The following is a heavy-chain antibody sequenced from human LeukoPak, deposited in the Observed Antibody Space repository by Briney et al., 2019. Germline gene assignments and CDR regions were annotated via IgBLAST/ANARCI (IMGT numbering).Heavy chain of an antibody. CDR1: GGSFSGYY. CDR2: INHSGST. J-gene: IGHJ4*02. D-gene: IGHD3-10*02. Sequence: PSETLSLTCAVYGGSFSGYYWSWIRQPPGKGLEWIGEINHSGSTNYNQSLKSRVTISVDTSKNQFSLKLSSVTAADTAVYYCARAYGRTGSYFDYWGQGTLVTVSS. CDR3: ARAYGRTGSYFDY. V-gene: IGHV4-34*01.